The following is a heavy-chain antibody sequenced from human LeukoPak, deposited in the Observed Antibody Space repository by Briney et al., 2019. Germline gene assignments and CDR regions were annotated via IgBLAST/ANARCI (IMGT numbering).Heavy chain of an antibody. CDR3: AAGTAADF. D-gene: IGHD6-13*01. CDR1: GIPFSDYY. J-gene: IGHJ4*02. V-gene: IGHV3-11*03. CDR2: ISSSSSYT. Sequence: GGSLRLSCVVSGIPFSDYYMNWIRKAPGKGLEWISYISSSSSYTDYADSVKGRFTVSRDNAKSALYLQMHSLRLEDTAVYYCAAGTAADFWGQGTLVTVSS.